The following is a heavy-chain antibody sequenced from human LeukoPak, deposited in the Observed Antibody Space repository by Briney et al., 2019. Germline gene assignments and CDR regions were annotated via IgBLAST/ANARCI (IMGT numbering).Heavy chain of an antibody. CDR1: GYSFTSYG. D-gene: IGHD1-26*01. V-gene: IGHV1-46*01. Sequence: GASVKVSCKASGYSFTSYGISWVRQAPGQGLEWMGRISLSAGSISYAQKFRGSLTISRDTSTSTVYMELSSLRSEDTAVYYCAKDAGDKSNYYGLDVWGQGTTVTVSS. CDR3: AKDAGDKSNYYGLDV. J-gene: IGHJ6*02. CDR2: ISLSAGSI.